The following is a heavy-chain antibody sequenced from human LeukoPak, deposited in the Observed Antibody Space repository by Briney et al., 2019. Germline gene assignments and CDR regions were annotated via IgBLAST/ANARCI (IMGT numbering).Heavy chain of an antibody. V-gene: IGHV1-2*02. CDR3: AKAGRIVAKYYYYYIDV. J-gene: IGHJ6*03. Sequence: PGASVKVSCKASGYTFTGYYMHWVRQAPGQGLEWMGWINPNSGGTNYAQKFQGRVTMTRDTSISTAYMELSSLRPEDTALYYCAKAGRIVAKYYYYYIDVWGNGTTVSVSS. CDR2: INPNSGGT. D-gene: IGHD1-14*01. CDR1: GYTFTGYY.